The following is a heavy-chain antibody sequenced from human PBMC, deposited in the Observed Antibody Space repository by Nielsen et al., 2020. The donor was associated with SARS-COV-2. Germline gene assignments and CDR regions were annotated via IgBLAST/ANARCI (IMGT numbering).Heavy chain of an antibody. CDR3: ASGGYYDSSGYSDY. V-gene: IGHV3-9*01. Sequence: SLKISCAASGFTFDDYAMHWVRQAPGKGLEWVSGISWNSGSIGYADSVKGRFTISRDNAKNSLYLQMNSLRAEDTALYYCASGGYYDSSGYSDYWGQGTLVTVSS. D-gene: IGHD3-22*01. J-gene: IGHJ4*02. CDR2: ISWNSGSI. CDR1: GFTFDDYA.